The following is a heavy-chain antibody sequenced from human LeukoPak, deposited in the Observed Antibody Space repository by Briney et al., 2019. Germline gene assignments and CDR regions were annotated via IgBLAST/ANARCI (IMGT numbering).Heavy chain of an antibody. J-gene: IGHJ6*02. CDR3: ARENVLAVAGKNYYYGMDV. CDR2: VGSAGDT. V-gene: IGHV3-13*01. CDR1: GFSFSNYD. Sequence: GGSLRLSCAASGFSFSNYDMHWVRQPAGKGLEWVSTVGSAGDTYYIDSVKGRFTSSRENAKNSLFLQMNRLRAGDTAVYFCARENVLAVAGKNYYYGMDVWGQGTTVTVSS. D-gene: IGHD6-19*01.